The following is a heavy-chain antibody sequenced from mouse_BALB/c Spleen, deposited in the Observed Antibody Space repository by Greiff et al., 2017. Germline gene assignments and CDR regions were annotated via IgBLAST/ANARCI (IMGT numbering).Heavy chain of an antibody. Sequence: QVQLREPEPGLVPPSQTRSIPGPVPGFSLTGFGENGVRRPPGRGLKWRGMIWGDGSTDYNSALKSRLSIGKDNSKSQVFLKMNSLQTDDTARYYCARGGKGAMDYWGQGTSVTVSS. V-gene: IGHV2-6-7*01. CDR2: IWGDGST. CDR1: GFSLTGFG. CDR3: ARGGKGAMDY. J-gene: IGHJ4*01.